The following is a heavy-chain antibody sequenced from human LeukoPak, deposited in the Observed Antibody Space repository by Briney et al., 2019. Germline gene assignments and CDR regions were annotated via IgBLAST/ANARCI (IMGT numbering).Heavy chain of an antibody. J-gene: IGHJ3*02. CDR3: ARDYYDSRGEAFDI. V-gene: IGHV4-59*11. CDR1: GASISSHY. CDR2: VSNSGNS. Sequence: SETLSLTCAVSGASISSHYWSWIRQPPGKGLEWIGYVSNSGNSRYNPSLKSRVSMSVDTSKNQFSLNLGSVSAADTAVYYCARDYYDSRGEAFDIWGQGTMVTVSS. D-gene: IGHD3-22*01.